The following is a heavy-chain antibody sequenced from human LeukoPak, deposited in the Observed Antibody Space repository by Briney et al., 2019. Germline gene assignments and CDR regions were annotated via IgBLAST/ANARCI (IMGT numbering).Heavy chain of an antibody. D-gene: IGHD4-17*01. Sequence: GGSLRLSCAASGFTFSTYAMHWVRQTPGKGLEWVAVISYDGNNEYYADSVKGRFTISRDNSKNTLYLQMNSLRAEDTAVYYCAKGGYGDFRGDYWGQGTLVTVSS. V-gene: IGHV3-30*04. J-gene: IGHJ4*02. CDR3: AKGGYGDFRGDY. CDR1: GFTFSTYA. CDR2: ISYDGNNE.